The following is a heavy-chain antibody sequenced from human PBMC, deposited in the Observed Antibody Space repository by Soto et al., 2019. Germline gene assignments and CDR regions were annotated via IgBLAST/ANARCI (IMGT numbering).Heavy chain of an antibody. J-gene: IGHJ5*02. CDR2: ISYDGSNK. CDR3: AKDALDCSGGSCLDPINWFDP. Sequence: PGGSLRLSCAASGFTFSSYGMHWVRQAPGKGLEWVAVISYDGSNKYYADSVKGRFTISRDNSKNTLYLQMNSLRAEDTAVYYCAKDALDCSGGSCLDPINWFDPWGQGTLVTVSS. D-gene: IGHD2-15*01. V-gene: IGHV3-30*18. CDR1: GFTFSSYG.